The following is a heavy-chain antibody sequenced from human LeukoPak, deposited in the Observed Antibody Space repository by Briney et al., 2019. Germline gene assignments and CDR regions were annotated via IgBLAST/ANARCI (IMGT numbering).Heavy chain of an antibody. CDR1: GGSFSGYY. J-gene: IGHJ4*02. CDR2: INHSGST. D-gene: IGHD3-9*01. CDR3: ARAPYDFLTGFTPDYYFDY. Sequence: SETLSLTCAVYGGSFSGYYWSWIRQSPGKGLEWIGEINHSGSTNYNPSLKSRVTISVDTSKNQFSLKLSSVTAADTAVYYCARAPYDFLTGFTPDYYFDYWGQGTLVTVSS. V-gene: IGHV4-34*01.